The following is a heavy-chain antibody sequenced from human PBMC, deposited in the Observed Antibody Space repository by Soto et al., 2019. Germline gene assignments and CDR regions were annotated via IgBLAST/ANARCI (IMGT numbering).Heavy chain of an antibody. CDR1: GGSISSSNW. Sequence: QVQLQESGPGLVKPSGTLSLTCAVSGGSISSSNWWSWVRQPPGKGLEWIGEIYHSGSTNYNPSLKSRVTISVDKSKNQFSLKRSSVTAADTAVYYCARKTYDFWKGNWFDPWGQGTLVTVSS. J-gene: IGHJ5*02. D-gene: IGHD3-3*01. V-gene: IGHV4-4*02. CDR2: IYHSGST. CDR3: ARKTYDFWKGNWFDP.